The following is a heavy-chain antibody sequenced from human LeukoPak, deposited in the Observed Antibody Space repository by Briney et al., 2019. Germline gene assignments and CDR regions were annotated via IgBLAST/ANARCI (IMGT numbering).Heavy chain of an antibody. CDR3: ATEFPTGELDY. CDR1: RYSFTSYW. J-gene: IGHJ4*02. D-gene: IGHD7-27*01. CDR2: IDPSDSYT. Sequence: GESLKISCQGSRYSFTSYWINWVRQMPGKGLEWMGRIDPSDSYTNYSPSFQGHVTISADKSINTAYLQWSSLKASDTAIYYCATEFPTGELDYWGQGTLVTVSS. V-gene: IGHV5-10-1*01.